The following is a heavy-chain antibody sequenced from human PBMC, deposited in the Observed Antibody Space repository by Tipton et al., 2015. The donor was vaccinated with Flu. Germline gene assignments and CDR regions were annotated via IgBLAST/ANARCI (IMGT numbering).Heavy chain of an antibody. J-gene: IGHJ4*02. Sequence: SLRLSCAASGFTFDDYAMHWVRQTPGKGLEWVSGISWNSGSINYADSVKGRFTISRDNTKNSLSLQMNSLRAEDTALYYCAKDSGYSSSWSSYYFDYWGQGTLVTVSS. CDR1: GFTFDDYA. D-gene: IGHD6-13*01. V-gene: IGHV3-9*01. CDR2: ISWNSGSI. CDR3: AKDSGYSSSWSSYYFDY.